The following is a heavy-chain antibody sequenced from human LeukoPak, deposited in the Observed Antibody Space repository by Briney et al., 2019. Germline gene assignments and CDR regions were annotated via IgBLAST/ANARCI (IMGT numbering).Heavy chain of an antibody. CDR3: ARGPVLPSPIADEYYFDY. J-gene: IGHJ4*02. Sequence: SETLSLTCTVSGGSISCRSCYWGWIRQPPGKGLEWIGGFFYSGSTYYNPSLKSRLTISVDTSKNQFSLRLSSVTAADTAVYFCARGPVLPSPIADEYYFDYWGQGTLVTVSS. CDR2: FFYSGST. D-gene: IGHD2/OR15-2a*01. CDR1: GGSISCRSCY. V-gene: IGHV4-39*07.